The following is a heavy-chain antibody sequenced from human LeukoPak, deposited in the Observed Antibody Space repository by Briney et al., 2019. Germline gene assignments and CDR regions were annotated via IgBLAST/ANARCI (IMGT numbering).Heavy chain of an antibody. CDR3: TTVFDF. Sequence: GGSLRLSCTASKFTISNSWMHSVRQVPGKGLAWVSGINHDGSSTFYADSVKGRFTISRDSARDTLYLQMNSLRAEDTAVYYCTTVFDFWGQGTLVTVS. CDR2: INHDGSST. J-gene: IGHJ4*02. CDR1: KFTISNSW. V-gene: IGHV3-74*01.